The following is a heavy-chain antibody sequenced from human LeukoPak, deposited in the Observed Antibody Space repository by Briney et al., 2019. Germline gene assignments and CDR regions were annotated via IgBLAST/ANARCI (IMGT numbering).Heavy chain of an antibody. Sequence: GGSLRLSCAASGFTFSSYWMHWVRQAPGKGLVWVSRINSDGSSTSYADSVKGRFTISRDNAKNMLYLQMNSLRAEDTAVYYCARADSSSWYVYYFDYWGQGTLVTVSP. V-gene: IGHV3-74*01. J-gene: IGHJ4*02. CDR3: ARADSSSWYVYYFDY. D-gene: IGHD6-13*01. CDR2: INSDGSST. CDR1: GFTFSSYW.